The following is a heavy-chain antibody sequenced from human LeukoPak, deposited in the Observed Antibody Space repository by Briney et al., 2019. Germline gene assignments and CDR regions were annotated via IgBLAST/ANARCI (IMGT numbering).Heavy chain of an antibody. D-gene: IGHD2-2*01. V-gene: IGHV3-21*01. J-gene: IGHJ1*01. CDR1: GFPFSSYV. Sequence: GGSLRLSCEASGFPFSSYVMSWVRQAPGKGLEWVSSISSSSSYIYYADSVKGRFTISRDNAKNSLYLQMNSLRAEDTAVYYCARDRPARGRYCSSTSCYSEEYFQHWGQGTLVTVSS. CDR2: ISSSSSYI. CDR3: ARDRPARGRYCSSTSCYSEEYFQH.